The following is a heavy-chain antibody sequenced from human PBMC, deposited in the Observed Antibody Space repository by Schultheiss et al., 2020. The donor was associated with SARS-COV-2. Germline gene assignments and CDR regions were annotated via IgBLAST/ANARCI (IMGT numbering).Heavy chain of an antibody. J-gene: IGHJ6*02. CDR1: GGTFSSYA. Sequence: SVKVSCKASGGTFSSYAISWVRQAPGQGLEWMGWIIPIFGIANYAQKFQGRVTITADESTSTAYMELNSLRAEDTAVYYCAKEGLVHCSSTSCPYYYYGMDVWGQGTTVTVSS. V-gene: IGHV1-69*13. CDR2: IIPIFGIA. D-gene: IGHD2-2*01. CDR3: AKEGLVHCSSTSCPYYYYGMDV.